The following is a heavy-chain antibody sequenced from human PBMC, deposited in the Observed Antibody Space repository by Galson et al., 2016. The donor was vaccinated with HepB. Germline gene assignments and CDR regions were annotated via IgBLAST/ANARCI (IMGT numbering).Heavy chain of an antibody. V-gene: IGHV3-13*01. J-gene: IGHJ2*01. CDR1: GFTFSNYD. D-gene: IGHD6-6*01. CDR2: IGPAGDT. Sequence: SLRLSCAASGFTFSNYDMHWVRQAPGKGLEWVSLIGPAGDTYYPVSLKGRFTISRENVKNSLYLQMNSLRAGDTAVYYCARGTPLTPNTYSSSSKWYFDLWGRGTLVTVSS. CDR3: ARGTPLTPNTYSSSSKWYFDL.